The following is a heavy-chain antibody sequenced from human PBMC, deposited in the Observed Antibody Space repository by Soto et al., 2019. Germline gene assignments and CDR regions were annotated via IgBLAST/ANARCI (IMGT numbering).Heavy chain of an antibody. CDR1: GFTFDDYT. D-gene: IGHD2-2*01. CDR2: ISWDGGST. J-gene: IGHJ3*02. Sequence: PGGPLRLSCAASGFTFDDYTMHWVRQAPGKGLEWVSLISWDGGSTYYADSVKGRFTISRDNSKNSLYLQMNSLRTEDTALYYCAKDYCSSTSCAAPGIWGQGTMVTVSS. V-gene: IGHV3-43*01. CDR3: AKDYCSSTSCAAPGI.